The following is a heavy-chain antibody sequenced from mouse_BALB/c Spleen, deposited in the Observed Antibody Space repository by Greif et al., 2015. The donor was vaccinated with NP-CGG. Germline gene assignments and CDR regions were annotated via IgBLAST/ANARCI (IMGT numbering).Heavy chain of an antibody. CDR1: GFTFSDYY. D-gene: IGHD1-1*02. V-gene: IGHV5-4*02. Sequence: EVKVVESGGGLVKPGGSLKLSCAAPGFTFSDYYMYWVRQTPEKRLEWVATISDGGSYTYYPDSVKGRFTISRDNAKNNLYLQMSSLKSEDTAMYYCARDGSYWYFDVWGAGTTVTVSS. J-gene: IGHJ1*01. CDR2: ISDGGSYT. CDR3: ARDGSYWYFDV.